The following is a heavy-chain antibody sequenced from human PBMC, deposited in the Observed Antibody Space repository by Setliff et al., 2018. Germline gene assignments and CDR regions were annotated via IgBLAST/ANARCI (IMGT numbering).Heavy chain of an antibody. V-gene: IGHV4-34*01. CDR1: GGSFSGYQ. D-gene: IGHD2-21*01. J-gene: IGHJ2*01. Sequence: PSETLSLTCVVYGGSFSGYQWSWIRQPPGKGLEWIGEINHSGSTNYNPSLKSRVSISVEKSKNQFSLKLTSVTAADTAVYYCARAQVVFAISAPVWYFEVWGRGTQGTVSS. CDR3: ARAQVVFAISAPVWYFEV. CDR2: INHSGST.